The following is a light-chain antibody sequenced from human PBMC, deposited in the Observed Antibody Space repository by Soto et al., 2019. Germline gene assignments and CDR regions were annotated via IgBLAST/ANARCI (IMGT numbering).Light chain of an antibody. J-gene: IGKJ1*01. V-gene: IGKV3-20*01. CDR1: QNISRSF. Sequence: EIVMTQSPVTLSVSPGERATLSCRASQNISRSFVAWYQQKPGQAPRLLIYGASSRAAGIPDRFSGSGSGTDFTLTISRLEPEDFAVYHCQQYGSSPTFGQGTKVDI. CDR2: GAS. CDR3: QQYGSSPT.